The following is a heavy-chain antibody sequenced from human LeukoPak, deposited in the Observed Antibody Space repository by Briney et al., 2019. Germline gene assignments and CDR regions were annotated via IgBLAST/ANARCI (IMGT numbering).Heavy chain of an antibody. V-gene: IGHV4-39*07. CDR3: ARDTILSMITFGGGGGGFDAFDI. Sequence: PSETLSLTCTVSGGSISSSSYYWGWIRQPPGKGLEWIGSIYYSGSTYYNPSLKSRVTISVDTSKNQFSLKLSSVTAADTAVYYCARDTILSMITFGGGGGGFDAFDIWGQGTMVTVSS. J-gene: IGHJ3*02. D-gene: IGHD3-16*01. CDR2: IYYSGST. CDR1: GGSISSSSYY.